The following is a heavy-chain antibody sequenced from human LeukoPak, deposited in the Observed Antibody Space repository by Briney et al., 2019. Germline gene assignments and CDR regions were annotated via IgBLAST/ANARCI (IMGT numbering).Heavy chain of an antibody. CDR3: ARGSGSYYYYYYYMDV. V-gene: IGHV4-59*01. J-gene: IGHJ6*03. D-gene: IGHD1-26*01. Sequence: PSETLSLTCTVSGGSISSYYWSWIRQPPGKGLEWIGCIYYSGSTNYNPSLKSRVTISVDTSKNQFSLKLSSVTAADTAVYYCARGSGSYYYYYYYMDVWGKGTTVTVSS. CDR1: GGSISSYY. CDR2: IYYSGST.